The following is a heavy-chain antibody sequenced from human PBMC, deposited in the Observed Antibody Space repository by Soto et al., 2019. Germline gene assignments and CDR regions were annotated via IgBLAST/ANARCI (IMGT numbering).Heavy chain of an antibody. J-gene: IGHJ4*02. CDR1: GFTFRTYA. V-gene: IGHV3-23*01. Sequence: GGSLRLSCAASGFTFRTYAMNWVRQAPGKGLEWISAISGSGSFTHYADSVRGRFTISRDNSQSQLYLQMNNLRGDDTAMYYCAKIPTGSGSSKFDYWGQGIQVTVSS. CDR2: ISGSGSFT. D-gene: IGHD3-10*01. CDR3: AKIPTGSGSSKFDY.